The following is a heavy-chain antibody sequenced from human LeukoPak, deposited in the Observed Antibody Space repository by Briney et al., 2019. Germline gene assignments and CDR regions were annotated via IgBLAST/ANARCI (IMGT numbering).Heavy chain of an antibody. V-gene: IGHV1-18*01. D-gene: IGHD3-10*01. CDR1: GYTFTSYG. Sequence: ASVKVSCKASGYTFTSYGISWVRQAPGQGLEWMGWISAYNGNTNYAQKLQGRVTMTTDTSTSTAYMELRSLRSDDTAVYHCARDLRRTYGSGSTSPFDYWGQGTLVTVSS. CDR3: ARDLRRTYGSGSTSPFDY. J-gene: IGHJ4*02. CDR2: ISAYNGNT.